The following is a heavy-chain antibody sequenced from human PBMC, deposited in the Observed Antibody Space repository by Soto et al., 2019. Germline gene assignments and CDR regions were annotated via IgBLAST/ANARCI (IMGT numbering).Heavy chain of an antibody. CDR1: GFTVSSNY. V-gene: IGHV3-53*02. D-gene: IGHD1-26*01. CDR3: ARDMGEGKDYYYGMDV. Sequence: EVQLVETGGGLIQPGGSLRLSCAASGFTVSSNYMSWVRQAPGKGLEWVSVIYSGGSTYYADSVKGRFTISRDNSKNTRYLQMNSLRAEDTAVYYCARDMGEGKDYYYGMDVWGQGTTVTVSS. J-gene: IGHJ6*02. CDR2: IYSGGST.